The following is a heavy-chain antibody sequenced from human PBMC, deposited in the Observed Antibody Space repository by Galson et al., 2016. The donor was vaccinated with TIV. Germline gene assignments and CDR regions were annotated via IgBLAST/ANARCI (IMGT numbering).Heavy chain of an antibody. CDR3: AKTMTENVYYSGMDV. J-gene: IGHJ6*02. D-gene: IGHD2-21*02. CDR1: GYILASHV. Sequence: SCKASGYILASHVMHWVRQAPGKGLEWVAVISYDGNSKYYADSVKGRFSISRDNSKNTLSLQMNSLRAEDTAVYFCAKTMTENVYYSGMDVWGQGTTVTVSS. CDR2: ISYDGNSK. V-gene: IGHV3-30-3*02.